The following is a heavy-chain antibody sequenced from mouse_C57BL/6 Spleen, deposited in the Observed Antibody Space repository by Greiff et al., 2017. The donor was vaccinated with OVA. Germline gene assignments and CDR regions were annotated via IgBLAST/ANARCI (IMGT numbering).Heavy chain of an antibody. CDR3: ARRLTLYCFDY. Sequence: QVQLQQPGAELVRPGSSVKLSCKASGYTFTSYWMHWVKQRPIQGLEWIGNIDPSDSETHYNQKFKDKATLTVDKSSSTAYMQLSSLTSEDSAVYYCARRLTLYCFDYWGQGTTLTVSS. J-gene: IGHJ2*01. D-gene: IGHD2-2*01. V-gene: IGHV1-52*01. CDR1: GYTFTSYW. CDR2: IDPSDSET.